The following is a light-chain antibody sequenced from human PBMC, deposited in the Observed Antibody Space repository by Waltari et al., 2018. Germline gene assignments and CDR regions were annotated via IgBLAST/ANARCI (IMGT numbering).Light chain of an antibody. CDR2: EVS. CDR3: GSYAGSNIFV. Sequence: QSALTQPPSASGSPGPSVTIPCTGTSSDGGGYAVVSWYQQHPGKAPKVIIYEVSQRPSGVPDRFSGSKSGNTASLTVSGLQAEDEADYYCGSYAGSNIFVFGTGTKVTVL. CDR1: SSDGGGYAV. J-gene: IGLJ1*01. V-gene: IGLV2-8*01.